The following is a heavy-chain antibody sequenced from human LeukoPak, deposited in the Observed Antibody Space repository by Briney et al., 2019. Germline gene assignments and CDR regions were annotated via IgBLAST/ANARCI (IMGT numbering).Heavy chain of an antibody. J-gene: IGHJ4*02. Sequence: GGSLRLSCAASGFTFSSYAMSWVRQAPGKGLEWVSAISGSGGRTHYADSVKGRFTISRDNSKNTLYLQMNSLRAEDTAVYYCANLLRWEPYWGQGTLVTVSS. CDR3: ANLLRWEPY. D-gene: IGHD4-23*01. V-gene: IGHV3-23*01. CDR1: GFTFSSYA. CDR2: ISGSGGRT.